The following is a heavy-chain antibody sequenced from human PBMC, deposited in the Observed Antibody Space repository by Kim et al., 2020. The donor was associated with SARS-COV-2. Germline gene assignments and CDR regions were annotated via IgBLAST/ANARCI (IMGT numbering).Heavy chain of an antibody. V-gene: IGHV1-3*01. J-gene: IGHJ3*02. CDR3: ARDESLLGANDAFDI. D-gene: IGHD1-26*01. Sequence: QKFQGRVTITRDTSASTAYMELSSLRSEDTAVYYCARDESLLGANDAFDIWGQGTMVTVSS.